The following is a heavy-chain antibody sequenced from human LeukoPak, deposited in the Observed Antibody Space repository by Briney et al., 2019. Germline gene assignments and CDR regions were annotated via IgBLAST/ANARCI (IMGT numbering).Heavy chain of an antibody. CDR3: ARRWNYGRNYYIDV. CDR1: GGSFSNYY. D-gene: IGHD1-7*01. J-gene: IGHJ6*03. V-gene: IGHV4-34*01. CDR2: INNSGRI. Sequence: SETLFLTCAVYGGSFSNYYWSWIRQPPGKGLEWIGEINNSGRINYNPSLMSRVTVSVDTSKNQFSLRLTSVTATDTAVYYCARRWNYGRNYYIDVWGNGATVSVSS.